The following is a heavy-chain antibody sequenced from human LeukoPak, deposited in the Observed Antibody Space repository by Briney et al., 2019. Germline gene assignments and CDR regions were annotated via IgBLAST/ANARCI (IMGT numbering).Heavy chain of an antibody. CDR3: ARDPPGGPPVYYYGMDV. Sequence: GGSLRLSCAASGFTFSSYAMHWVRQAPGKGLEWVAVISYDGSNKYYADSVKGRFTISRDNSKNTLYLQMNSLRAEDTAVYYCARDPPGGPPVYYYGMDVWGQGTTVTVSS. V-gene: IGHV3-30*04. CDR2: ISYDGSNK. CDR1: GFTFSSYA. J-gene: IGHJ6*02. D-gene: IGHD1-14*01.